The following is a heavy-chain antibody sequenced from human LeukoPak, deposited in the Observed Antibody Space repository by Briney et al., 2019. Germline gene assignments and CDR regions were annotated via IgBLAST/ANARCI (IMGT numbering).Heavy chain of an antibody. V-gene: IGHV4-31*03. CDR3: ARAVWSFDSTGYSFDS. J-gene: IGHJ4*02. CDR1: GDSISTPSHY. CDR2: IYYSGNT. Sequence: SETLSLTCTVSGDSISTPSHYWSWIRQHPGKGLEWIGYIYYSGNTYYIPSLKSRLTMSLDTSKNQFSLKLKSVTAADTAVYYCARAVWSFDSTGYSFDSWGQGTLVTVSS. D-gene: IGHD3-22*01.